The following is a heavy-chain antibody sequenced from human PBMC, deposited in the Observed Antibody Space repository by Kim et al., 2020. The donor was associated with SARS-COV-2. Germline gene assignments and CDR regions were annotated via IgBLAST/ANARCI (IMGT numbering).Heavy chain of an antibody. CDR2: IYYSGST. D-gene: IGHD3-9*01. CDR1: GGSISSYY. V-gene: IGHV4-59*01. CDR3: ARGVQNRYFDWLSDNYYYYYMDV. J-gene: IGHJ6*03. Sequence: SETLSLTCTVSGGSISSYYWSWIRQPPGKGLEWIGYIYYSGSTNYNPSLKSRVTISVDTSKNQFSLKLSSVTAADTAVYYCARGVQNRYFDWLSDNYYYYYMDVWGKGTTVTVSS.